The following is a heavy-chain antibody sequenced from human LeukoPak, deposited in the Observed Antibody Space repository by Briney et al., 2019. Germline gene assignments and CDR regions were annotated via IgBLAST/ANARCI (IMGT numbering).Heavy chain of an antibody. CDR1: AFTFSSYA. V-gene: IGHV3-23*02. D-gene: IGHD5-18*01. CDR3: AKPQIPHQYSYKN. CDR2: IRCTGGSK. J-gene: IGHJ4*02. Sequence: GGSLRLSCSASAFTFSSYAMSWVRQAPGKGLEWVSAIRCTGGSKYYEDSVKGRFTISRDNSKNTLYLQMNTLRSEDRAVYYCAKPQIPHQYSYKNWGQGTLVTVSS.